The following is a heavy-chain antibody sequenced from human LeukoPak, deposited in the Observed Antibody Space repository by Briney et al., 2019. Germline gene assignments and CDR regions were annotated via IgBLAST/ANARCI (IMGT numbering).Heavy chain of an antibody. CDR1: GYALIDLS. V-gene: IGHV1-24*01. CDR2: FHPGSGET. D-gene: IGHD1-26*01. CDR3: ATDQGGGSYWYYLDF. Sequence: ASVKVSCKVFGYALIDLSMLWVRQVPAKGLEWMGGFHPGSGETIYAQNFQGRVTMAEDTSTDTAYMELSGLRSDDTAVYYCATDQGGGSYWYYLDFWGQGTLVAVSS. J-gene: IGHJ4*02.